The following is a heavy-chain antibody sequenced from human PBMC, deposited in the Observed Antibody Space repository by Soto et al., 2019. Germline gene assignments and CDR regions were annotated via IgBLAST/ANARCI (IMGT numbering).Heavy chain of an antibody. CDR1: GYTFTSYA. D-gene: IGHD6-19*01. Sequence: QVQLVQSGAEVKKPGATVKVSCKASGYTFTSYAISWVRQAPGQGLEWMGWINVYTGNTKYAQKLQGRVTMTTDTSTSTAYMELRSLRSDDTAVYYCARDLGAGLVGYWGQGSLVTVSS. CDR3: ARDLGAGLVGY. V-gene: IGHV1-18*01. CDR2: INVYTGNT. J-gene: IGHJ4*02.